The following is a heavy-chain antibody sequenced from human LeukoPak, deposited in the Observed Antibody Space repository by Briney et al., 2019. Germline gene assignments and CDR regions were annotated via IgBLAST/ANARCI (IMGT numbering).Heavy chain of an antibody. CDR1: GYTFTNYA. J-gene: IGHJ1*01. CDR2: INADNGHT. D-gene: IGHD3-22*01. CDR3: ARGPDYYESPYFQH. Sequence: GASVKVSCKASGYTFTNYAIHWVRQAPGQSFEWMGWINADNGHTKYSQVFQGRISITRDTSATTAYLELSSLRSEDMALYYCARGPDYYESPYFQHWGQGTLVTVSS. V-gene: IGHV1-3*03.